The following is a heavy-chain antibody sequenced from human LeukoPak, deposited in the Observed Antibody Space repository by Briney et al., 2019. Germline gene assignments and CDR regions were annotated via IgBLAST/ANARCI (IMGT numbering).Heavy chain of an antibody. CDR3: ARLYGSGYYDGDF. V-gene: IGHV4-59*08. CDR2: IYSSGTT. CDR1: GGSIRSYY. J-gene: IGHJ4*02. D-gene: IGHD6-25*01. Sequence: PSETLSLTCTVSGGSIRSYYWSWIRQPPGKGLEWIGYIYSSGTTNYNPPLKSRVTFSIDSTKHHFSLRLTSVRAADTAVYYCARLYGSGYYDGDFWGQGSLVTVSS.